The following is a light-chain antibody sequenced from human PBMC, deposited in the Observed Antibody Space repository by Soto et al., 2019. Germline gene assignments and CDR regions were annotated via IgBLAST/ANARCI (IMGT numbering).Light chain of an antibody. CDR2: VAS. Sequence: DIQMTQSPSSLSASVGDRVIITCLASQDIGTYLAWYQQKSGKAPKLLIYVASYLETGVPSRFSARGSGTEFSFTISSLQPEDFATYYCQQHAELPLTFGRGTNIDIK. CDR3: QQHAELPLT. CDR1: QDIGTY. V-gene: IGKV1-33*01. J-gene: IGKJ4*01.